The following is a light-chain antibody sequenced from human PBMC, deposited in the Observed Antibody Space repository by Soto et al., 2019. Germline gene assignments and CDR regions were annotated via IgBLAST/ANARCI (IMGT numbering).Light chain of an antibody. CDR2: GAS. CDR3: QQYGSSPLT. Sequence: EIVLTQSPGTLSLSPGERGTLSCRASQSVSSSYLAWYQQKPGQAPRLLIYGASSRATGIPDRFSGSGSGTDFTLTISRLEPEDFAVYYCQQYGSSPLTFGGGNKVEIK. V-gene: IGKV3-20*01. CDR1: QSVSSSY. J-gene: IGKJ4*01.